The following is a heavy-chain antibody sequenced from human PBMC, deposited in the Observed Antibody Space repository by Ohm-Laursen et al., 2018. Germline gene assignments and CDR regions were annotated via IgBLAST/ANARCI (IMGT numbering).Heavy chain of an antibody. Sequence: SLRLSCTASGFIFRNFGMHWVRQAPGKGLEWVSGISVSGSSTDYADSVKGRFTISRDNAKNSLYLQMNSLRAEDTAVYYCASLGYCSTTSCFESYFYYYYGMDVWGQGTTVTVSS. V-gene: IGHV3-48*01. D-gene: IGHD2-2*01. J-gene: IGHJ6*02. CDR2: ISVSGSST. CDR1: GFIFRNFG. CDR3: ASLGYCSTTSCFESYFYYYYGMDV.